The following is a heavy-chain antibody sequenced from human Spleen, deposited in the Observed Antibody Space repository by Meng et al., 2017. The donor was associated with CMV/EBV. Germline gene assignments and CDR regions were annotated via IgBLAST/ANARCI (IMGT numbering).Heavy chain of an antibody. CDR3: ARAPCSSTSCYYYGMDV. D-gene: IGHD2-2*01. CDR2: ITSDGSST. Sequence: GESLKISCAASGFTFSSYWMHWVRQAPGKGPVWLSRITSDGSSTNYADFVKGRITISRDNAKNTLYLQMNSLRAEDTAVYYCARAPCSSTSCYYYGMDVWGQGTTVTVSS. CDR1: GFTFSSYW. J-gene: IGHJ6*02. V-gene: IGHV3-74*01.